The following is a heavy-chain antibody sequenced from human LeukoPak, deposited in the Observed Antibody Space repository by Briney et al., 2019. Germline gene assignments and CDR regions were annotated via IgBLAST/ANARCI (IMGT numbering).Heavy chain of an antibody. CDR3: ARARADFWSGYSLLYYFDY. D-gene: IGHD3-3*01. Sequence: SETLSLTCTVSGGSISGYYWSWIRQPPGKGLEWIGEINHSGSTNYNPSLKSRVTISVDTSKNQFSLKLSSVTAADTAVYYCARARADFWSGYSLLYYFDYWGQGTLVTVSS. V-gene: IGHV4-34*01. J-gene: IGHJ4*02. CDR1: GGSISGYY. CDR2: INHSGST.